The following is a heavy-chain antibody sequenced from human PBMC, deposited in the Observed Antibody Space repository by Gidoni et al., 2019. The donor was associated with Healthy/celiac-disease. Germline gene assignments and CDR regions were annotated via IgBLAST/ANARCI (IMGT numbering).Heavy chain of an antibody. CDR1: GGSISNYY. V-gene: IGHV4-59*01. D-gene: IGHD3-10*01. Sequence: QVQLQESCPGLVKPSENLYLTCTVSGGSISNYYWSWFRQPPGKGLEWIGYIYYSGSTSYNPSLKSRVTISVDTSKKQFSLRLTSVTAADTAVYYCARELSSLIRGHDAFDIWGQGTMVTVSS. J-gene: IGHJ3*02. CDR2: IYYSGST. CDR3: ARELSSLIRGHDAFDI.